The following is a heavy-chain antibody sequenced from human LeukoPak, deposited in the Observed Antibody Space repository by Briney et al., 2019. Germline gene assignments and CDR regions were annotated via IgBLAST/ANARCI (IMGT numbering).Heavy chain of an antibody. D-gene: IGHD6-13*01. CDR1: GYTFTSYY. CDR2: ISAYNGNT. CDR3: ARVGAAAGTDY. V-gene: IGHV1-18*04. J-gene: IGHJ4*02. Sequence: ASVKVSCKASGYTFTSYYMHWVRQAPGQGLEWMGWISAYNGNTNYAQKLQGRVTMTTDTSTSTAYMELRSLRSDDTAVYYCARVGAAAGTDYWGQGTLVTVSS.